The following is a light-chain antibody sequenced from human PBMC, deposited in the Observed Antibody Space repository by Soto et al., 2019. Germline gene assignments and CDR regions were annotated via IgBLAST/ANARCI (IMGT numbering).Light chain of an antibody. J-gene: IGKJ5*01. CDR3: QQYGSSPPIT. CDR1: QSVSSSY. Sequence: EIVLTPSPGTLSLSPGERATLSCRASQSVSSSYLAWYQQKPGQAPRLLIYGASSRATGIPDRFSGSESGTDFTLTISRLEGEDFAVYYCQQYGSSPPITFGQGTRLEIK. CDR2: GAS. V-gene: IGKV3-20*01.